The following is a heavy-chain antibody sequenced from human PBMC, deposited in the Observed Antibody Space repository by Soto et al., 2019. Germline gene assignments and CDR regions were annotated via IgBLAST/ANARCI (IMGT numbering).Heavy chain of an antibody. V-gene: IGHV4-31*03. J-gene: IGHJ4*02. D-gene: IGHD3-22*01. Sequence: SETLSLTCTVSGGSISSGGYYWSWIRQHPGKGLEWIGYIYYSGSTYYNPSLKSRVTISVDTSKNQFSLKLSSVTAADTAVYYCARGLTMIWENWGQGTLVTVSS. CDR3: ARGLTMIWEN. CDR1: GGSISSGGYY. CDR2: IYYSGST.